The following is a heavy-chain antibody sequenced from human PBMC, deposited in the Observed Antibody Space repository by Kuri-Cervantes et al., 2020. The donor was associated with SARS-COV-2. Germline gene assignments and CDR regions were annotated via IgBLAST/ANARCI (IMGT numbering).Heavy chain of an antibody. J-gene: IGHJ6*02. D-gene: IGHD2-2*01. CDR3: AKELSRDIVVVPVYHYYYGMDV. CDR2: IYSGGST. V-gene: IGHV3-53*01. Sequence: GGSLRLSCAASGFTVSSNYMSWVRQAPGKGLEWVSVIYSGGSTYYADSVKGRFTISRDNSKNTLYLQMNSLRAEDTAVYYCAKELSRDIVVVPVYHYYYGMDVWGQGTTVTVSS. CDR1: GFTVSSNY.